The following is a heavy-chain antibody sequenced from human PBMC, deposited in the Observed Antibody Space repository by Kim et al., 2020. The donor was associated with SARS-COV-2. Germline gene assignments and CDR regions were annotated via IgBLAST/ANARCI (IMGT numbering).Heavy chain of an antibody. Sequence: GGSLRLSCAASGFTFSSYWMSWVRQAPGKGLEWVANIKQDGSEKYYVDSVKGRFTISRDNAKNSLYLQMNSLRAEDTAVYYCARGSYGSGSYWGYWGQGTLVTVSS. V-gene: IGHV3-7*01. J-gene: IGHJ4*02. CDR1: GFTFSSYW. CDR2: IKQDGSEK. D-gene: IGHD3-10*01. CDR3: ARGSYGSGSYWGY.